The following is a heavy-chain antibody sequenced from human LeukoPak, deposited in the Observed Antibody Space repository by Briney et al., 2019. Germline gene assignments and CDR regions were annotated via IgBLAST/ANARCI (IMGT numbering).Heavy chain of an antibody. J-gene: IGHJ4*02. CDR1: GASISSGDYY. Sequence: PSETLSLTCTVSGASISSGDYYWSWIRQPPGQGLEWIGYISHSGITYYNPSLKSRASMAVDTSKNQFSLKLSSVTAADTAVYFCARETIPAANDYWGQGILVTVSS. CDR3: ARETIPAANDY. CDR2: ISHSGIT. V-gene: IGHV4-30-4*01. D-gene: IGHD6-13*01.